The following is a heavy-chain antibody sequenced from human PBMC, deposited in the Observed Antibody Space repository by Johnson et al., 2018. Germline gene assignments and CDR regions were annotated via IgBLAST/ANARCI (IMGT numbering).Heavy chain of an antibody. J-gene: IGHJ1*01. CDR3: ARPPGYRDSSGYYA. CDR1: GFTVSSNY. D-gene: IGHD3-22*01. V-gene: IGHV3-53*01. Sequence: VQLVESGGGLIQPGGSLRLSCAASGFTVSSNYMAWARQAPGQGLEWVSVVYSGTSPYYTDPVKGRFTIPTDNSKNTLYLQMTSLRAEETAVYYCARPPGYRDSSGYYAWGQGTLVTVSS. CDR2: VYSGTSP.